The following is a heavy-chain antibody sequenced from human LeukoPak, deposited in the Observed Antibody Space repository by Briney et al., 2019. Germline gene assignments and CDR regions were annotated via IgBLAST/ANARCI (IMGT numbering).Heavy chain of an antibody. J-gene: IGHJ4*02. CDR3: ARDKIVGATYFDY. Sequence: GGSLRLSCAASGFTFSSYWMSWVRQAPGKGLEWVANIKQDGSEKYFVDSVKGRFTISRDNAKNSLYLQMNSLRAEDTAVYYCARDKIVGATYFDYWGQGTLVTVSS. D-gene: IGHD1-26*01. CDR2: IKQDGSEK. CDR1: GFTFSSYW. V-gene: IGHV3-7*01.